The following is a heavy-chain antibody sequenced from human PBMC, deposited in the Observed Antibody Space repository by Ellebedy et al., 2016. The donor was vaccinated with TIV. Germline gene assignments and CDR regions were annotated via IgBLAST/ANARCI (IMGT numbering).Heavy chain of an antibody. CDR1: GFTFSSYS. CDR2: ISSSSSYI. CDR3: ARVGYCSSTSCYVYYYYGMDV. V-gene: IGHV3-21*01. D-gene: IGHD2-2*01. Sequence: PGGSLRLSCAASGFTFSSYSMNWVRQAPGKGLEWVSSISSSSSYIYYADSVKGRFTISRDNAKNSLYLQMNSLRAEDTAVYYCARVGYCSSTSCYVYYYYGMDVWGQGTTVTVSS. J-gene: IGHJ6*02.